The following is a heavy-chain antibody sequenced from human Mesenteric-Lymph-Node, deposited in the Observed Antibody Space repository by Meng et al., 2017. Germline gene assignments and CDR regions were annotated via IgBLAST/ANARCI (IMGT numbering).Heavy chain of an antibody. Sequence: EVLLVESGGGLAQPGGSLRLSCVGSGFSLNNYWMFWVRQGPGKGLVWVARIKSDGSSIDYVDSVKGRFTISRDTVKNTLYLQMNSLRAEDTAVYYCARDSGKASFDYWGQGTLVTVSS. CDR3: ARDSGKASFDY. J-gene: IGHJ4*02. V-gene: IGHV3-74*01. D-gene: IGHD3-10*01. CDR2: IKSDGSSI. CDR1: GFSLNNYW.